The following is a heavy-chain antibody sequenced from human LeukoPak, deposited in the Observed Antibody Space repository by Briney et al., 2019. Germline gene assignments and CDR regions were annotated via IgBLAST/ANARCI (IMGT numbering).Heavy chain of an antibody. CDR3: ARVRSWYGARYFQH. CDR2: IYYSGST. CDR1: GGSISSYY. D-gene: IGHD6-13*01. J-gene: IGHJ1*01. Sequence: PSETLSLTCTVSGGSISSYYWSWIRQPPGKGLEWIGYIYYSGSTNYNPSLKSRVTISVDTSKNQFSLKLSSVTAADTAVYYCARVRSWYGARYFQHWGQGTLVTVSS. V-gene: IGHV4-59*08.